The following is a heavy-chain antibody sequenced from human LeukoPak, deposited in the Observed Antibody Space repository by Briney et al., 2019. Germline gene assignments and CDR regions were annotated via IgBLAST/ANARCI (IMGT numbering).Heavy chain of an antibody. CDR2: MNPNSGNT. CDR1: GYTFTSYD. D-gene: IGHD5-18*01. Sequence: ASVKVSCKASGYTFTSYDINWVRQATGQGLEWMGWMNPNSGNTGYAQKFQGRVTMTRNTSISTAYMELSSLRSEDTAVYYCARVKRGYRYGSYWGQGTLVTVSS. V-gene: IGHV1-8*01. CDR3: ARVKRGYRYGSY. J-gene: IGHJ4*02.